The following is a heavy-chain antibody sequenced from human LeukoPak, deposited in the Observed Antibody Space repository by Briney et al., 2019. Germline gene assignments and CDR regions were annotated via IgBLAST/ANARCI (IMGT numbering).Heavy chain of an antibody. CDR3: ARDKGSNPFDY. CDR1: GDSISNYY. D-gene: IGHD4-11*01. Sequence: SETLSLTCTVSGDSISNYYWSWIRQSPGKGLEWIAYMDYSGSTNYNPSLNSRVTISLDTSKNQFSLKVSSVTAADTAVYYCARDKGSNPFDYWGQGTLVTVSS. J-gene: IGHJ4*02. V-gene: IGHV4-59*12. CDR2: MDYSGST.